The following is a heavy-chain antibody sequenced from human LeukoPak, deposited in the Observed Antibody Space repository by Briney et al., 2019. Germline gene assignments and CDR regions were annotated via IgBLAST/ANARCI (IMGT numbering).Heavy chain of an antibody. J-gene: IGHJ4*02. CDR3: AKGPKYDFWSGTRDYYFDY. CDR2: ISGSGGST. D-gene: IGHD3-3*01. V-gene: IGHV3-23*01. Sequence: GSLRLSCAASGFTFSSYAMSWVRQAPGRGLEWVSTISGSGGSTYYADSVKGRLTISRDNSRNTLYLQINSLRAEDTAVYYCAKGPKYDFWSGTRDYYFDYWGQGTLVTVPP. CDR1: GFTFSSYA.